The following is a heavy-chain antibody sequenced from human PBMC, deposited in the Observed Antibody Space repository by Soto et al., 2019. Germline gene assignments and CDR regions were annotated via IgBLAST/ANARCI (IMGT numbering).Heavy chain of an antibody. CDR1: GFTFSSYA. CDR2: ISGSGGST. D-gene: IGHD3-16*02. CDR3: AKVPYDYIWGSYRLYYFDY. Sequence: EVQLLESGGGLVQPGGSLRLSCAASGFTFSSYAMSWVRQAPGKGLEWVSAISGSGGSTYYADSVKGRFTISRDNSKNTLYLQMNSLRAEDTAVYYCAKVPYDYIWGSYRLYYFDYWGQGTLVTVSS. J-gene: IGHJ4*02. V-gene: IGHV3-23*01.